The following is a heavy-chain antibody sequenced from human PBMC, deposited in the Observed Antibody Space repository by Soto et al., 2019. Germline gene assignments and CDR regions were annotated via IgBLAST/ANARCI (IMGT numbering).Heavy chain of an antibody. D-gene: IGHD2-15*01. CDR1: GFTVSSNY. CDR3: AREGGTNYYSYMDV. Sequence: EVQLVESGGGLVQPGGSLRLSCAASGFTVSSNYMSWVRQAPGKGLEWVSVIYSGGSTYYADSVKGRFTISRDNPKNTLYLQMNSLRAEDTAVYYCAREGGTNYYSYMDVWGKGTTVTVSS. CDR2: IYSGGST. J-gene: IGHJ6*03. V-gene: IGHV3-66*01.